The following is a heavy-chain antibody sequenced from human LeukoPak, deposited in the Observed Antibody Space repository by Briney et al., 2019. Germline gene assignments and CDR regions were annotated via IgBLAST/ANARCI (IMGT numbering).Heavy chain of an antibody. CDR2: IKQDGSEK. CDR1: GFTVSSNY. D-gene: IGHD4-17*01. CDR3: GTTVTTGRRY. Sequence: GGSLRLSCAASGFTVSSNYMSWVRQAPGKGLEWVANIKQDGSEKYYVDSVKGRFTISRDNAKNSLYLQMNSLRAEDTAVYYCGTTVTTGRRYWGQGTPVTVSS. J-gene: IGHJ4*02. V-gene: IGHV3-7*01.